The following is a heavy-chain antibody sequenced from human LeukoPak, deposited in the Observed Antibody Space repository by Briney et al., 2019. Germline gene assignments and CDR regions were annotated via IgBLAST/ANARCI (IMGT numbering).Heavy chain of an antibody. D-gene: IGHD6-13*01. CDR1: GGSVSNYY. Sequence: PSETLSLTCTVSGGSVSNYYWNWIRQPPGKGLEWIGYIYYTGSTNYNPSLKSRVTMSVDTSKNQFSLNLRSVTPEDTAVYYCARNLIPEQLVLNFWGQGTLVTDSS. CDR3: ARNLIPEQLVLNF. V-gene: IGHV4-59*02. J-gene: IGHJ4*02. CDR2: IYYTGST.